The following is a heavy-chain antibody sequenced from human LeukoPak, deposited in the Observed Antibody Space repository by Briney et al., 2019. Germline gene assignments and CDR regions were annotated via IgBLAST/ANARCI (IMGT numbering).Heavy chain of an antibody. D-gene: IGHD2-2*01. CDR3: ARDLIVVVPAGMYYYYGMDV. CDR1: GGSISSGDYY. J-gene: IGHJ6*04. V-gene: IGHV4-30-4*01. Sequence: SQTLSLTCTVSGGSISSGDYYWSWILQPPGKGLEWFGYIYYSGSTYYNPSLKSRVTISVDTSKNQFSLKLSSVTAADTAVYYCARDLIVVVPAGMYYYYGMDVWGKGTTVTVSS. CDR2: IYYSGST.